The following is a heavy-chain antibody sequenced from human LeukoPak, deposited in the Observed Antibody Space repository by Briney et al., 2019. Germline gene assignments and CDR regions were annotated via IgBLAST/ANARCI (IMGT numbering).Heavy chain of an antibody. CDR1: GGSIGSGNYY. D-gene: IGHD2-8*01. J-gene: IGHJ3*01. V-gene: IGHV4-61*02. Sequence: PSETLCLTYTLSGGSIGSGNYYWTWIRQPAGMGLECIGRIYTRGNTNYNPSLKSRVTISLDTSKNQFSLELTSVTAADTAVYFCARTSSECNGYALDVWGQGTMVTVSA. CDR2: IYTRGNT. CDR3: ARTSSECNGYALDV.